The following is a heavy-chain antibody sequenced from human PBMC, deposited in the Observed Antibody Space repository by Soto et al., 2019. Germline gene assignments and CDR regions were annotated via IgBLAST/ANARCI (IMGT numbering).Heavy chain of an antibody. CDR2: IDPSDSYT. V-gene: IGHV5-10-1*01. Sequence: LXESLKISCKGSGYSFTSYWISWVRQMPGKGLEWMGRIDPSDSYTNYSPSFQGHVTISADKSISTAYLQWSSLKASDTAMYYCVRFVPYYYDSSGYPASDAFDIWGQGTMVTVSS. J-gene: IGHJ3*02. D-gene: IGHD3-22*01. CDR3: VRFVPYYYDSSGYPASDAFDI. CDR1: GYSFTSYW.